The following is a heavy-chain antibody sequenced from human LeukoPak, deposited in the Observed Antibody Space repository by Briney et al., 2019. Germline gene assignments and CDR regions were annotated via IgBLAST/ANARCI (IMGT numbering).Heavy chain of an antibody. V-gene: IGHV3-23*01. Sequence: GGSLRLSCAASGFTFSSYAMSWVRQAPGKGLEWVSAISGSGSSTYYADSVKGRFTISRDNSKNTLYLQMNSLRAEDTAVYYCAKAYYYDSSGYLGNPYDYWGQGTLVTVSS. D-gene: IGHD3-22*01. J-gene: IGHJ4*02. CDR1: GFTFSSYA. CDR3: AKAYYYDSSGYLGNPYDY. CDR2: ISGSGSST.